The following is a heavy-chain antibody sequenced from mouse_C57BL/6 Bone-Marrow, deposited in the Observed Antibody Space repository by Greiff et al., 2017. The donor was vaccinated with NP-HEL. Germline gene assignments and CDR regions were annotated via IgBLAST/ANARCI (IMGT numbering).Heavy chain of an antibody. CDR1: GFSLSTSGMG. CDR2: IYWDDDK. V-gene: IGHV8-12*01. Sequence: QVTLKESGPGILQSSQTLSLTCSFSGFSLSTSGMGVSWIRQPSGKGLEWLAHIYWDDDKRYNPSLKSRLTISKDTSRNQVFLKITSVDTADTATYYCASITFGAYWGQGTLVTVSA. J-gene: IGHJ3*01. D-gene: IGHD1-1*01. CDR3: ASITFGAY.